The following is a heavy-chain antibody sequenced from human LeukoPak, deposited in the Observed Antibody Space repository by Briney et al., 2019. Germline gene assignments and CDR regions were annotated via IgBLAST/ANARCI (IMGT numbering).Heavy chain of an antibody. CDR3: ARSSPGEEYDILTGYGDY. D-gene: IGHD3-9*01. V-gene: IGHV1-69*05. CDR2: IIPIFGTA. CDR1: GGTYSSYA. Sequence: GSSVKVSCKASGGTYSSYAISWVRQAPGQGLEWMGGIIPIFGTANYAQKFQGRVTITTDESTSTAYMELRSLRSDDTAVYYCARSSPGEEYDILTGYGDYWGQGTLVTVSS. J-gene: IGHJ4*02.